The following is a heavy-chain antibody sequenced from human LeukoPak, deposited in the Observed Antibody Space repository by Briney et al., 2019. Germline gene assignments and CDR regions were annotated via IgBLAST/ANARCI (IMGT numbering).Heavy chain of an antibody. V-gene: IGHV4-59*01. CDR1: GGSISSYY. Sequence: SETLSLTCTVSGGSISSYYWSWIRQPPGKGLEWIGYIYYSGSTNYNPSLKSRVTISVDTSKNQFSLKLSSVTAADTAVYYCARLYSSGWYADDAFDICGQGTMVTVSS. CDR3: ARLYSSGWYADDAFDI. CDR2: IYYSGST. J-gene: IGHJ3*02. D-gene: IGHD6-19*01.